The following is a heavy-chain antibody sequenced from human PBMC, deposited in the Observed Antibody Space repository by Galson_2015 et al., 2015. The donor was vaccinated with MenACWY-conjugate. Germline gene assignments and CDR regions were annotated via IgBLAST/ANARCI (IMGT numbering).Heavy chain of an antibody. J-gene: IGHJ4*02. CDR2: IKPDGSEK. D-gene: IGHD3-22*01. Sequence: SLRLSCAVSGFTFSRYWMHWVRQAPGKGLEWVADIKPDGSEKYYADSVKGRFTISRDNVKNSLYLQMNSLRAEDTAVYYCASEDYYYDSSSRRKLGMDYWGQGTLVTVSS. CDR3: ASEDYYYDSSSRRKLGMDY. CDR1: GFTFSRYW. V-gene: IGHV3-7*03.